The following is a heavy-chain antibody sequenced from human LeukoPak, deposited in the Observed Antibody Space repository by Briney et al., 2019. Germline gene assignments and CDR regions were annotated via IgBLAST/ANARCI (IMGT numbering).Heavy chain of an antibody. D-gene: IGHD1-26*01. Sequence: SETLSLTCSISDDSINNDRYFWAWIRQPPGNGLEWIASINYSGRTYYNPSLNSRLIISVDTAKRQFSLKLTSVTAADTALYFCARDIDDVGALFDFWGQGTLVTVSS. CDR3: ARDIDDVGALFDF. CDR2: INYSGRT. V-gene: IGHV4-39*07. J-gene: IGHJ4*02. CDR1: DDSINNDRYF.